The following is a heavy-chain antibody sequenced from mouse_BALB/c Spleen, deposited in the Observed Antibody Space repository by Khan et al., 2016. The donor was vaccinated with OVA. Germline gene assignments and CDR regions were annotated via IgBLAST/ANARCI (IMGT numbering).Heavy chain of an antibody. J-gene: IGHJ2*01. V-gene: IGHV1-7*01. CDR2: INPTSGYT. CDR1: GYTFTTYW. CDR3: TRDRIDY. Sequence: QVQLQQSGAELAKPGASVKMSCKASGYTFTTYWMHWVNQRPGQGLEWIGYINPTSGYTDYNEKFKDRATLSADRSSSTAYMQLSSLTSEDSAGYYCTRDRIDYWGQGTTLTVSA.